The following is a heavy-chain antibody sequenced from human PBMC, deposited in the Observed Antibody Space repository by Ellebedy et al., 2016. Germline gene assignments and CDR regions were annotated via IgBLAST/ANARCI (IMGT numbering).Heavy chain of an antibody. CDR2: ISSSGSTI. J-gene: IGHJ4*02. D-gene: IGHD3-3*01. CDR3: ARAGLRFLEWPSDY. Sequence: GGSLRLSXAASGFTFSDYYMSWIRQAPGKGLEWVSYISSSGSTIYYADSVKGRFTISRDNAKNSLYLQMNSLRAEDTAVYYCARAGLRFLEWPSDYWGQGTLVTVSS. CDR1: GFTFSDYY. V-gene: IGHV3-11*01.